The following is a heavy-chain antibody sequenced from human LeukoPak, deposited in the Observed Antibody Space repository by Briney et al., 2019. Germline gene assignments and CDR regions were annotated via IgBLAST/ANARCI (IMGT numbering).Heavy chain of an antibody. CDR3: ARDLGYSGYDYLYRIDYFDY. CDR1: GFTFSNAW. J-gene: IGHJ4*02. D-gene: IGHD5-12*01. V-gene: IGHV3-21*01. Sequence: GGSLRLSCAASGFTFSNAWMSWVRQAPGKGLEWVSSISSSSSYIYYADSVKGRFTISRDNAKNSLYLQMNSLRAEDTAVYYCARDLGYSGYDYLYRIDYFDYWGQGTLVTVSS. CDR2: ISSSSSYI.